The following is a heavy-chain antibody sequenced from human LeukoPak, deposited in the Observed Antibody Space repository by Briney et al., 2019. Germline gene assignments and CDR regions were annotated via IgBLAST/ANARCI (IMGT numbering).Heavy chain of an antibody. Sequence: ASVKVSCKASGGTFSSYAISWVRQAPGQGLEWMGGIIPIFGTANYAQKFQGRVTITADESTSTAYMELRSLRSEDTAVYYCASEAAAGLTRQHWGQGTLVTVSS. J-gene: IGHJ1*01. D-gene: IGHD6-13*01. CDR2: IIPIFGTA. CDR3: ASEAAAGLTRQH. CDR1: GGTFSSYA. V-gene: IGHV1-69*13.